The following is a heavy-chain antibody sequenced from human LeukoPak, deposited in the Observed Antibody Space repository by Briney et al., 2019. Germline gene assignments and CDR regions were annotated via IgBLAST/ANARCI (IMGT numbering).Heavy chain of an antibody. V-gene: IGHV3-23*01. CDR2: ISGSGGST. CDR3: AKDPKGYYFDY. CDR1: GFTFSNYA. Sequence: GGSLRLSCATSGFTFSNYAMTWVRQAPGKGLEWVSAISGSGGSTYYADSVKGRFTISRDNSKNTLYLQMNSLRAEDTAVYYCAKDPKGYYFDYWGQGTLVTVSS. J-gene: IGHJ4*02.